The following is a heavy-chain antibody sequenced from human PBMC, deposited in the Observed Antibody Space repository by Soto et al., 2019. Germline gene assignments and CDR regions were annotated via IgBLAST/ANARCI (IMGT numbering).Heavy chain of an antibody. J-gene: IGHJ6*02. CDR3: ASSITIFGVVTDDYYYGMDV. D-gene: IGHD3-3*01. Sequence: GESLNISCKGSGYSFTSYWISWVRQMPGTGLEWMGRIDPSDYYTNYSPSFQGHVTISADKSISTAYLQWSSLKASDTAMYYCASSITIFGVVTDDYYYGMDVWGQGTTVTVSS. CDR2: IDPSDYYT. CDR1: GYSFTSYW. V-gene: IGHV5-10-1*01.